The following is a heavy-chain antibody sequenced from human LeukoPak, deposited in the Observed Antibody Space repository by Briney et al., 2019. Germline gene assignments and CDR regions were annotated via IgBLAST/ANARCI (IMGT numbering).Heavy chain of an antibody. J-gene: IGHJ4*02. CDR1: GGSFSGYY. D-gene: IGHD3-22*01. Sequence: SETLSLTCAVYGGSFSGYYWSWIRQPPGKGLEWIGEINHSGSTNYNPSLKSRVTISVDTSKNQFSLKLSSVAAADTAVYYCASCYYYDSSGCAYWGQGTLVTVSS. CDR3: ASCYYYDSSGCAY. CDR2: INHSGST. V-gene: IGHV4-34*01.